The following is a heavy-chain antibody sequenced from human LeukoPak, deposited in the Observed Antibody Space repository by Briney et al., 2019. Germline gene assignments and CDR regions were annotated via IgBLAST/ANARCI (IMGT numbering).Heavy chain of an antibody. J-gene: IGHJ3*02. D-gene: IGHD3-3*01. CDR2: IDARSGIV. V-gene: IGHV3-48*01. CDR1: GFTFTMFG. Sequence: GGSLRLSCAASGFTFTMFGMNWVRQAPGKGLEWVSYIDARSGIVYYADSVQGRFTISRDDAKDSVFLQMNSLRVDDTAVYYCARTYDFGRGPPGDAFDNWGQGTLVTVSS. CDR3: ARTYDFGRGPPGDAFDN.